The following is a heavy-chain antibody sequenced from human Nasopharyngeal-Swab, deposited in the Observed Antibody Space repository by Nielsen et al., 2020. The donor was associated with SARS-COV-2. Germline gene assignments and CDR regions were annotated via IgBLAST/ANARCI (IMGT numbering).Heavy chain of an antibody. CDR2: IYYSGST. V-gene: IGHV4-61*01. CDR3: ARDPSRSYTLFGP. CDR1: GYSISSGYY. D-gene: IGHD3/OR15-3a*01. J-gene: IGHJ4*02. Sequence: SETLSLTCTVSGYSISSGYYWTWVRQPPGKGLEWIGYIYYSGSTNYNPSLKSRVTMSVDSSKNQFSLKLSSVTAADTAVYYCARDPSRSYTLFGPWGQGTLVTVSS.